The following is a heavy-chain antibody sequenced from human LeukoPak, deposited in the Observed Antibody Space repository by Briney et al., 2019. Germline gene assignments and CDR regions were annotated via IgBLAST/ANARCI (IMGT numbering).Heavy chain of an antibody. D-gene: IGHD3-3*01. CDR2: INPSGGST. J-gene: IGHJ6*02. V-gene: IGHV1-46*01. CDR1: GYTFTSYY. CDR3: ARDRNDFWSGYYSQNNYYYYGMDV. Sequence: GASVKVSCKASGYTFTSYYMHWVRQAPGQGLEWMGIINPSGGSTSYAQKFQGRVTMTRDTSTSTVYMELSSLRSEDTAVYYCARDRNDFWSGYYSQNNYYYYGMDVWGQGTTVTVSS.